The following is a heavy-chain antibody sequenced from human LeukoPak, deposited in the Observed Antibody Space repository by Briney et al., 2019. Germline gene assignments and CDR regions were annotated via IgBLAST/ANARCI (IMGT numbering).Heavy chain of an antibody. CDR2: IYYSGSA. Sequence: PSETLSLTCTVSGGSISSSSYYWGWIRQPPGKGLEWIGSIYYSGSAYYNPSLKSRVIIAVDTSKNQFSLKLSSVTAADTAVYYCATYGDYFRWFDPWGQGILVTVSS. CDR3: ATYGDYFRWFDP. V-gene: IGHV4-39*01. D-gene: IGHD4-17*01. CDR1: GGSISSSSYY. J-gene: IGHJ5*02.